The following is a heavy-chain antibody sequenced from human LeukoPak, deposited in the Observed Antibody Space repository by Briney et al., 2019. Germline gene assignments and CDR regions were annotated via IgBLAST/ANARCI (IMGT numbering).Heavy chain of an antibody. D-gene: IGHD1-26*01. J-gene: IGHJ5*02. CDR3: AKGPLYSGSYVTPLT. V-gene: IGHV3-30*18. CDR2: ISYDGSNK. Sequence: PGGSLRLSCAASGFTFSSYGMHWVRQAPGKGLEWAAVISYDGSNKYYADSVKGRFTISRDNSKNTLYLQMNSLRAEDTAVYYCAKGPLYSGSYVTPLTWGQGTLVTVSS. CDR1: GFTFSSYG.